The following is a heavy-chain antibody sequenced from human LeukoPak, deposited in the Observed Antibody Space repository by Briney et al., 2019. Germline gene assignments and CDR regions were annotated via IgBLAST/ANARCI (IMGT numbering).Heavy chain of an antibody. CDR2: INNNGGCT. Sequence: GSLRLSCASSGCTFSSYAMSWVRQAPGKGLEWVSHINNNGGCTSYADSVQGRFTISRDNSKNMLYVQMNSLRAEDTVVYYCAKSHTPYCSGANCYLFDFWGQGTLVTVSS. CDR3: AKSHTPYCSGANCYLFDF. D-gene: IGHD2-15*01. V-gene: IGHV3-23*01. CDR1: GCTFSSYA. J-gene: IGHJ4*02.